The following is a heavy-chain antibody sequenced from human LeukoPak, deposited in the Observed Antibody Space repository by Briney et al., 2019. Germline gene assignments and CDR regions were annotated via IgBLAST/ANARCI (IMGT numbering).Heavy chain of an antibody. J-gene: IGHJ4*02. Sequence: GGSLRLSCAASGFTFSSYAMHWVRQAPGKGLEWVAVISYDGSNKYYADSVKGRFTISRDNSKNTLYLQMNSLRAEDTAVYYCAREQLSFGVDYWGQGTLVTVSS. CDR3: AREQLSFGVDY. CDR1: GFTFSSYA. V-gene: IGHV3-30*04. CDR2: ISYDGSNK. D-gene: IGHD3-10*01.